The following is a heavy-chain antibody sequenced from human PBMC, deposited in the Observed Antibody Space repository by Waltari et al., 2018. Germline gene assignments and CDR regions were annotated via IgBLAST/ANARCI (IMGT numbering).Heavy chain of an antibody. Sequence: HLQLQVSGPGLVNPSETLSLTCTVSGASISCRPPFWGWIRQPPGKGLEWIGTIYYTENKYYSPSLKSRLTISVDASKTQLSLKLDSVTAADTAVYYCASTVPAGGSSFDYWTQGTLVTVSS. CDR2: IYYTENK. J-gene: IGHJ4*02. D-gene: IGHD3-16*01. CDR1: GASISCRPPF. V-gene: IGHV4-39*07. CDR3: ASTVPAGGSSFDY.